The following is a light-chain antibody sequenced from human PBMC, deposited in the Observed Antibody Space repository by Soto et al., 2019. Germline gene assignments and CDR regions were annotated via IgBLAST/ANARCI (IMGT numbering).Light chain of an antibody. V-gene: IGLV2-11*01. Sequence: QSALTQPRSVSGSPGQSVTISCTGTSSDVGTYNYVSWYQQPPGKAPKLMIYDVNKRPSGVPDRFSGSKSGNTASLTISGLQAEDEADYYCCSYAGSYTVVFGGGTKVTVL. CDR3: CSYAGSYTVV. CDR1: SSDVGTYNY. CDR2: DVN. J-gene: IGLJ2*01.